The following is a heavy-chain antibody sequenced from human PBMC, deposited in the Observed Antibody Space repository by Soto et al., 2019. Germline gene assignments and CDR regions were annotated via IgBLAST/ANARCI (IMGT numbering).Heavy chain of an antibody. J-gene: IGHJ4*02. D-gene: IGHD2-2*01. CDR2: INSDGSNT. CDR1: GFTFSSCW. V-gene: IGHV3-74*01. CDR3: ARGGVPAAMSY. Sequence: PGGSLRLSCAASGFTFSSCWMHWVRQAPGEGLVWVSRINSDGSNTNYADSVKGRFTISRDNAKNTLYLQMNSLRAEDTAVYYCARGGVPAAMSYWGQGTLVTVSS.